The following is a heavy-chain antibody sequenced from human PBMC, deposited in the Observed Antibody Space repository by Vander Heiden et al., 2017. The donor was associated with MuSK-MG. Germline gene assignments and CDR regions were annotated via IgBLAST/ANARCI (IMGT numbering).Heavy chain of an antibody. CDR2: ISWNSGSI. V-gene: IGHV3-9*01. CDR3: AKGYFSNTSGYTNDAFDI. Sequence: EVQLVESGGGLVQPGRSLRLSCAASGFTFDDYAMHWVRQAPGKGLEVVAGISWNSGSIGYADSVKGRVTISRDNAKNSLYRQMKSLRAEETALYDCAKGYFSNTSGYTNDAFDIWGQGTMVTVYS. CDR1: GFTFDDYA. D-gene: IGHD2-2*02. J-gene: IGHJ3*02.